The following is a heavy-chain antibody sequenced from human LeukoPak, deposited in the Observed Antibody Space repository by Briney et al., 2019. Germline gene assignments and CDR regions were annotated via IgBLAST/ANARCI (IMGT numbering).Heavy chain of an antibody. J-gene: IGHJ5*02. D-gene: IGHD4-17*01. CDR2: IYYSGST. CDR1: GGSISSYY. Sequence: SETLSLTCTVSGGSISSYYWSWIGQPPGKGLEWIGYIYYSGSTNYNPSLKSRVTISVGTSKNQFSLKLSSVTAADTAVYYCARVGPSTVTPHRVFWFDPWGQGTLVTVSS. V-gene: IGHV4-59*01. CDR3: ARVGPSTVTPHRVFWFDP.